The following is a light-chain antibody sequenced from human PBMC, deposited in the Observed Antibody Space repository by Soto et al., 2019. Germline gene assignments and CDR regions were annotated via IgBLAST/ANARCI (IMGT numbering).Light chain of an antibody. CDR3: GTWDSSLSVV. CDR1: SSNIGNNY. J-gene: IGLJ2*01. CDR2: DNN. Sequence: QSVLTQPPSVSAAPGQKVTISCSGSSSNIGNNYVSWYQQLPGTAPKLLIYDNNKRPSGIPDRFSGSKSGTSATLGITGLQTWDEADYYCGTWDSSLSVVFGGGTKVTVL. V-gene: IGLV1-51*01.